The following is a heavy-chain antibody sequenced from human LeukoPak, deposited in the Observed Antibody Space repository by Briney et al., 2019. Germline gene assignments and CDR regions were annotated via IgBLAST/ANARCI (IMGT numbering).Heavy chain of an antibody. CDR3: ARDQRYCSGGSCYPDWFDP. Sequence: ASVTVSCKASGYTFTSYDINWVRQATGQGLEWMGWMNPNSGNTGYAQKFQGRVTMTRNTSISTAYMELSSLRSEDTAVYYCARDQRYCSGGSCYPDWFDPWGQGTLVTVSS. V-gene: IGHV1-8*01. D-gene: IGHD2-15*01. CDR2: MNPNSGNT. CDR1: GYTFTSYD. J-gene: IGHJ5*02.